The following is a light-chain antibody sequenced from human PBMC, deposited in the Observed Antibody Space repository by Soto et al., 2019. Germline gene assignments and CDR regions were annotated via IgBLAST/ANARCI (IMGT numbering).Light chain of an antibody. CDR1: STDVGGYNY. CDR3: CSYAGNFV. CDR2: DVS. J-gene: IGLJ1*01. Sequence: QSVLAQPRSVSGSPGHSVTISCTGTSTDVGGYNYVSWYQQHPGKAPKLMIYDVSKRPSGVPDRFSGSKSGNTASLTISGLQAEDEADYYCCSYAGNFVFGAGTKVTVL. V-gene: IGLV2-11*01.